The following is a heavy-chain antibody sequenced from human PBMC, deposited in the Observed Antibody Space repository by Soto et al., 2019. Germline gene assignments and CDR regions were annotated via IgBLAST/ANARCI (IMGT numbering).Heavy chain of an antibody. V-gene: IGHV1-18*01. CDR2: ISAYNGNT. CDR1: GYTFTGYG. D-gene: IGHD6-6*01. CDR3: ARDTIAARLWGTFDY. Sequence: ASVKVSCKASGYTFTGYGISWVRQAPGQGLEWMGWISAYNGNTNYAQKLQGRVTMTTDTSTSTAYMELRSLRSDDTAVYYCARDTIAARLWGTFDYWGQGTLVTVSS. J-gene: IGHJ4*02.